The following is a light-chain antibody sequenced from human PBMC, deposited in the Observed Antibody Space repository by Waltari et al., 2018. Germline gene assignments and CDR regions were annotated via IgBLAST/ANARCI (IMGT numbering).Light chain of an antibody. Sequence: QSVLTQPPSVSGAPGQRVTISCTGSSSNIGAGYDVHWYQQLPGAAPKLLIHNNNSRPSGVPDRFSGSKSGASASLAITGLQADDEADFYCQSFDSSLSAWVFGVGTKLTVL. CDR2: NNN. J-gene: IGLJ3*02. CDR3: QSFDSSLSAWV. CDR1: SSNIGAGYD. V-gene: IGLV1-40*01.